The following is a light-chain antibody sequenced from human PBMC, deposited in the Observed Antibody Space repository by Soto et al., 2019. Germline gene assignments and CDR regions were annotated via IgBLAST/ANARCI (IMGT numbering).Light chain of an antibody. CDR1: QSVSSY. V-gene: IGKV3-11*01. Sequence: EIVLTQSPATLSLSPGERATLSCRASQSVSSYLAWYQQKPGQVPRLVIYDASNRATGIPCRFSGSGSGTDFTLTISSLEPEDFGVYYCQQRSGWPRTFGQGTKVEIK. CDR2: DAS. CDR3: QQRSGWPRT. J-gene: IGKJ1*01.